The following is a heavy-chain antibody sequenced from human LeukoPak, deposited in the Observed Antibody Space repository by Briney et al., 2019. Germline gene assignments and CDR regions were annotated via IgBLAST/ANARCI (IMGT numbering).Heavy chain of an antibody. V-gene: IGHV4-34*01. CDR2: INHSGST. CDR3: ARSGWYCFDY. D-gene: IGHD6-19*01. CDR1: SGSFSGYY. Sequence: SETLSLTCAVCSGSFSGYYWSWIRQPPGKGLEWIGEINHSGSTNYNPSLKSRVTISVDTSKKQFSLKLNSVTAADTAVYYCARSGWYCFDYWGQGTLVTVSS. J-gene: IGHJ4*02.